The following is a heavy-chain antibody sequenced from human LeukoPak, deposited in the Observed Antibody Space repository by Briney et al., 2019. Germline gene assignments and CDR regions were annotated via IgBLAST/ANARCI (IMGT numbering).Heavy chain of an antibody. CDR2: ISGSGGST. D-gene: IGHD3-9*01. CDR1: GFTFSSYA. Sequence: PGGSLRLSCAASGFTFSSYAMSWVRQAPGKGLEWVSAISGSGGSTYYADSVKGRFTISRDNSKNTLYLQMNSLRAEDTAVYYYANDIYPNWFVPWGQGTLVTVSS. V-gene: IGHV3-23*01. J-gene: IGHJ5*02. CDR3: ANDIYPNWFVP.